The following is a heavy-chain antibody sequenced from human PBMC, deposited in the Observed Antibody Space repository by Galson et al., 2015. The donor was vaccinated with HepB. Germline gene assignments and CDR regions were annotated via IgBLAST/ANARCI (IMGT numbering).Heavy chain of an antibody. V-gene: IGHV3-30*04. CDR2: ISYDGSNK. CDR3: AREVLSSSGWSYPYYYYYGMDV. J-gene: IGHJ6*02. Sequence: SLRLSCAASGFTFSSYAMHWVRQAPGKGLEWVAVISYDGSNKYYADSVKGRFTISRDNSKNTLYLQMNSLRAEDTAVYYCAREVLSSSGWSYPYYYYYGMDVWGQGTTVTVSS. CDR1: GFTFSSYA. D-gene: IGHD6-19*01.